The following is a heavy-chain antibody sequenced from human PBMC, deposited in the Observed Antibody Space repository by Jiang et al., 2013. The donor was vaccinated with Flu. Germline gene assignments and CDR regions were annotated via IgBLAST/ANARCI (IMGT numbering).Heavy chain of an antibody. CDR2: MSYDGSFK. Sequence: VESGGGVVQPGRSLRLSCAASGFTFSSYAMNWVRQAPGKGLEWVAVMSYDGSFKYYADSVKGRFTISRDNSKNTLYLQMNILRPEDTAVYYCARDRRRSSSWYSRYYDLWGRGTLVSVSS. D-gene: IGHD6-13*01. V-gene: IGHV3-30*01. CDR3: ARDRRRSSSWYSRYYDL. CDR1: GFTFSSYA. J-gene: IGHJ2*01.